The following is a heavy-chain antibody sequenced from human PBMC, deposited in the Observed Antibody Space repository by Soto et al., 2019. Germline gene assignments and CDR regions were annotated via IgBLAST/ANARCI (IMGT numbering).Heavy chain of an antibody. D-gene: IGHD6-25*01. V-gene: IGHV3-23*01. CDR3: VKRVSDTWYYYSYGLDD. J-gene: IGHJ6*02. CDR2: ISRSDSDT. CDR1: GFTFSAYA. Sequence: GGSLRLSCAASGFTFSAYAMSWVRRAPGKGLEWVSSISRSDSDTYYADSVKGRFTISRDNSKNTLYLQMNSLRAEDTALYYCVKRVSDTWYYYSYGLDDWGQGTTVTVSS.